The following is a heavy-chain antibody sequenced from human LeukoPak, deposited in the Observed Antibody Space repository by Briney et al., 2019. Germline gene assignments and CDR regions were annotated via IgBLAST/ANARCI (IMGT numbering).Heavy chain of an antibody. Sequence: ASVKVSCKASGYTFTSYYMHWVRQAPGQGLEWMGIINPSGGSTSYAQKFQGRVTMTRDTSTSTVYMELSSLRSEDTAVYYCARDRVTMIVVPRDAFDIWGQGTMVTDSS. V-gene: IGHV1-46*01. CDR1: GYTFTSYY. CDR2: INPSGGST. J-gene: IGHJ3*02. D-gene: IGHD3-22*01. CDR3: ARDRVTMIVVPRDAFDI.